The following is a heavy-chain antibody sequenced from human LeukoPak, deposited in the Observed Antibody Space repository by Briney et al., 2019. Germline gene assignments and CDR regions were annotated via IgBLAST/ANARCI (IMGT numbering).Heavy chain of an antibody. Sequence: SESLSLTCAVYGGSFSGYYWSWIRQPPGKGLEWIGEINHSGSTNYNPSLKSRVTISVDTSKNQFSLKLSSVTAADTAVYYCARGRIVLGYWGQGTLVTVSS. V-gene: IGHV4-34*01. CDR1: GGSFSGYY. CDR2: INHSGST. CDR3: ARGRIVLGY. D-gene: IGHD2-8*02. J-gene: IGHJ4*02.